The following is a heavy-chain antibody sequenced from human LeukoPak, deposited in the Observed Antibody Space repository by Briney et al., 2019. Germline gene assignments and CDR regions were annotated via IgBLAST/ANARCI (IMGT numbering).Heavy chain of an antibody. Sequence: SETLSLTCTVSGGSIFSYYWNWIRQPPGKGLEWIGYIYPNGITSYNPSLRSRGTISIATSKNQYSLRLRSVTAADTAIYYCARRAYYDTSGYYPTSGYFDLWGRGALVTVSS. D-gene: IGHD3-22*01. J-gene: IGHJ2*01. CDR3: ARRAYYDTSGYYPTSGYFDL. CDR1: GGSIFSYY. V-gene: IGHV4-4*08. CDR2: IYPNGIT.